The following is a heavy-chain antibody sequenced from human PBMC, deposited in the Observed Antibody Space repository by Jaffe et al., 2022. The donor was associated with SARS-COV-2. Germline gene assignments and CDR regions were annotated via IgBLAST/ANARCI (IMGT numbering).Heavy chain of an antibody. J-gene: IGHJ5*02. CDR3: ARAGIAANLYNWFDP. D-gene: IGHD6-13*01. V-gene: IGHV4-61*02. CDR2: IYTSGST. Sequence: QVQLQESGPGLVKPSQTLSLTCTVSGGSISSGSYYWSWIRQPAGKGLEWIGRIYTSGSTNYNPSLKSRVTISVDTSKNQFSLKLSSVTAADTAVYYCARAGIAANLYNWFDPWGQGTLVTVSS. CDR1: GGSISSGSYY.